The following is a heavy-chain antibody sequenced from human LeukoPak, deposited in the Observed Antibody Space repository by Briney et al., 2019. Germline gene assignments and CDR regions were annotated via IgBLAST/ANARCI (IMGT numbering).Heavy chain of an antibody. CDR1: GFSLSTSGMC. CDR3: ARAHYDILTGYYQYAFDI. J-gene: IGHJ3*02. D-gene: IGHD3-9*01. CDR2: IDWDDDK. V-gene: IGHV2-70*11. Sequence: SGPALVKPTQTLTLTCTFSGFSLSTSGMCVNWIRQPPGKALEWLARIDWDDDKYYSTSLKTRLTISKDTSKNQVVLTMTNMDPVDTATYYCARAHYDILTGYYQYAFDIWGQGTMVTVSS.